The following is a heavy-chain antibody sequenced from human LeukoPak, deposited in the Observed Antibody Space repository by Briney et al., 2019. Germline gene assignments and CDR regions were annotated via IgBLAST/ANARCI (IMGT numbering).Heavy chain of an antibody. CDR3: ARDPHIFICDY. D-gene: IGHD3-16*02. CDR1: GGSISSGDYY. CDR2: IYYSGST. J-gene: IGHJ4*02. V-gene: IGHV4-30-4*01. Sequence: SETLSLTCTVSGGSISSGDYYWSWIRQPPGKGLEWIGYIYYSGSTYYNPSLKSRVTISVDTSKNQFSLKLSSVTAADTAVYYCARDPHIFICDYWGQGTLVTVSS.